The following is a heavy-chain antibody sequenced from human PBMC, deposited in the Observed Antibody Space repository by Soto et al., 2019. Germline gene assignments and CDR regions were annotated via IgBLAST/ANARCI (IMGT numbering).Heavy chain of an antibody. J-gene: IGHJ4*02. V-gene: IGHV4-59*08. CDR1: CGSISSHY. D-gene: IGHD3-10*01. CDR2: IYYSGST. Sequence: TSETLCLTCTVSCGSISSHYWSWIRQPPGKGLEWIGYIYYSGSTNYNPSLKSRVTISVDTSKNQFSLKLNSMTAADTAVYYCARHNYGSGSTYFDYWGQGTLVTVSS. CDR3: ARHNYGSGSTYFDY.